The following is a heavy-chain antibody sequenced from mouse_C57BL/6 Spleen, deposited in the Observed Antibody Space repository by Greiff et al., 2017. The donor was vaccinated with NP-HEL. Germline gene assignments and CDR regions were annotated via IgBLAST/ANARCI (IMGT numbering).Heavy chain of an antibody. CDR1: GYTFTSYW. J-gene: IGHJ4*01. D-gene: IGHD2-3*01. CDR2: IHPNSGST. CDR3: ARWGYYVNYYAMDY. Sequence: QVQLKQPGAELVKPGASVKLSCKASGYTFTSYWMHWVKQRPGQGLEWIGMIHPNSGSTNYNEKFKSKATLTVDKSSSTAYMQLSSLTSEDSAVYYCARWGYYVNYYAMDYWGQGTSVTVSS. V-gene: IGHV1-64*01.